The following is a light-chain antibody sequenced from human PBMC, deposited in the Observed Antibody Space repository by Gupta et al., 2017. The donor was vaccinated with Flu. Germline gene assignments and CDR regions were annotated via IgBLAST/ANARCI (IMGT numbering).Light chain of an antibody. V-gene: IGKV3-20*01. CDR1: QGISSSY. J-gene: IGKJ1*01. Sequence: ELELTQSTGTLSLSPGESATLSCRASQGISSSYLAWYQQKPGQAPRLLIYGASYRATGIPDRISASGSGRDFTLTISRLEPEDSAVYFCQQFGSSPGTFGQGTKVEIK. CDR3: QQFGSSPGT. CDR2: GAS.